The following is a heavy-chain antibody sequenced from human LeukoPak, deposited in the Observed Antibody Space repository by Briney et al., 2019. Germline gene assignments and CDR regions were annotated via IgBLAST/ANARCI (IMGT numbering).Heavy chain of an antibody. CDR3: VKDAPNGSVDF. J-gene: IGHJ4*02. V-gene: IGHV3-9*01. D-gene: IGHD2-8*01. Sequence: PGGSLRLSCVTSGITFERYAMHWMRLAPGKGLECVSSIHPNNGGVGYAASVKGRFAISRDNARNSLYLEMTSLRPEDTAVYYCVKDAPNGSVDFWGRGTLVTVSS. CDR2: IHPNNGGV. CDR1: GITFERYA.